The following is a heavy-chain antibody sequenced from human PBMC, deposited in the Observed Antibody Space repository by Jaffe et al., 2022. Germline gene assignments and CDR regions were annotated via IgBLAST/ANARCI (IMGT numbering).Heavy chain of an antibody. V-gene: IGHV4-38-2*02. Sequence: QVQLQESGPGLVKPSETLSLTCAVSGYSISSGYYWGWIRQPPGKGLEWIGSIYHSGSTYYNPSLKSRVTISVDTSKNQFSLKLSSVTAADTAVYYCARDLSRIVVVRYYAFDIWGQGTMVTVSS. CDR1: GYSISSGYY. CDR2: IYHSGST. J-gene: IGHJ3*02. CDR3: ARDLSRIVVVRYYAFDI. D-gene: IGHD3-22*01.